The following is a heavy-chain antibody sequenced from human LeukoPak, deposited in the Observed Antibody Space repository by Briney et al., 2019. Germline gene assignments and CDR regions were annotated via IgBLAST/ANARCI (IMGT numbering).Heavy chain of an antibody. CDR1: GFTFSSYS. CDR2: ISSSSSYI. D-gene: IGHD3-22*01. Sequence: TPGGSLILSCAASGFTFSSYSMNWVRQAPGKGLEWVSSISSSSSYIYYADSVKGRFTMSRDNAKNSLYLKMNSLRAEDTAVYYCARDRRESAGSGYYDYWGQGTLVTVSS. J-gene: IGHJ4*02. CDR3: ARDRRESAGSGYYDY. V-gene: IGHV3-21*01.